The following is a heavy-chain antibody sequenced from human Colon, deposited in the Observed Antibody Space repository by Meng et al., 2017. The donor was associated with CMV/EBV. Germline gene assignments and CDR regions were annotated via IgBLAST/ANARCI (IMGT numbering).Heavy chain of an antibody. Sequence: SLKISCAASGFTFEDHAMHWVRQAPGKGLEWVAGISYNSDNIQYADSVKGRFTVSRDNARNALYLQMSSLRDDDTAVYYCARDRLGDNDYIFDQWGQGMMVTVSS. CDR1: GFTFEDHA. J-gene: IGHJ4*02. D-gene: IGHD4/OR15-4a*01. CDR2: ISYNSDNI. CDR3: ARDRLGDNDYIFDQ. V-gene: IGHV3-9*01.